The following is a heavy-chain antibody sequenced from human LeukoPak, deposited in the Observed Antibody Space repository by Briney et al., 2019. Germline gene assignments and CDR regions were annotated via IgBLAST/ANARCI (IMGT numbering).Heavy chain of an antibody. D-gene: IGHD6-13*01. CDR2: IIPIFGTA. CDR1: GGTFSSYA. J-gene: IGHJ6*02. Sequence: SVKVSCKASGGTFSSYAISWVRQAPGQGLEWMGGIIPIFGTANYAQKFQGRVTITADESTSTAYMELSSLRSEDTAVYYCARAIAATGTRLEDYYYGMDVWGQGTTVTVSS. V-gene: IGHV1-69*13. CDR3: ARAIAATGTRLEDYYYGMDV.